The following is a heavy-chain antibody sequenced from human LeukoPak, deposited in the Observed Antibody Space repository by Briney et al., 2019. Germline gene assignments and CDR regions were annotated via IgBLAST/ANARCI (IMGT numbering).Heavy chain of an antibody. CDR3: ARVSGYGYYYDSSGYSTDFDY. V-gene: IGHV4-61*01. J-gene: IGHJ4*02. D-gene: IGHD3-22*01. CDR2: IYYSGST. Sequence: SETLSLTCTVSGGSISSSSYYWSWIRQPPGKGLEWIGYIYYSGSTNYNPSLKSRVTISVDTSKNQFSLKLSSVTAADTAVYYCARVSGYGYYYDSSGYSTDFDYWGQGTLVTVSS. CDR1: GGSISSSSYY.